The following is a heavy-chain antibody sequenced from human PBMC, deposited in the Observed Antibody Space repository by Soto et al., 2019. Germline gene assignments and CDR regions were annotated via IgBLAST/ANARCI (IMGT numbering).Heavy chain of an antibody. J-gene: IGHJ6*02. Sequence: TSETLSLTCTVSGGSISSYYWSWIRQPPGKGLEWIGYIYYSGSTNYNPSLKSRVTISVDTSKNQFSLKLSSVTAADTAVYYCARWSFPDYYGMDVWGQGTTVTVSS. CDR2: IYYSGST. V-gene: IGHV4-59*01. CDR1: GGSISSYY. CDR3: ARWSFPDYYGMDV.